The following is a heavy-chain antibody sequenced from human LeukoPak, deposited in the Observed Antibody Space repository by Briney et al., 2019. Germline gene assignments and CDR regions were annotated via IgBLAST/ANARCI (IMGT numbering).Heavy chain of an antibody. CDR2: IKQDGSEK. V-gene: IGHV3-7*01. CDR3: ARDESSGWYWYYFDY. D-gene: IGHD6-19*01. Sequence: PGGSLRLSCAASGFTFSSYWMSWVRQAPGKGLEWVANIKQDGSEKYYVDSVKGRFTISRDNAKNSLYLQMNSLRAEDTAVYYCARDESSGWYWYYFDYWGQGTLVTVSS. J-gene: IGHJ4*02. CDR1: GFTFSSYW.